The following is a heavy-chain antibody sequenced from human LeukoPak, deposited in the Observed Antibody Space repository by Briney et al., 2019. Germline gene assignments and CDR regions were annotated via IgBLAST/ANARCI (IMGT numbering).Heavy chain of an antibody. V-gene: IGHV3-64*01. Sequence: PGGSLRLSCAASGFTFSSYAMHWVRQAPGKGLEYVSAISSNGGSTYYANSVKGRFTISRDNSKNTLYLQMGSLRAEDMAVYYCARGSVVIAAEIDYWGQGTLVTVSS. J-gene: IGHJ4*02. D-gene: IGHD2-21*01. CDR3: ARGSVVIAAEIDY. CDR2: ISSNGGST. CDR1: GFTFSSYA.